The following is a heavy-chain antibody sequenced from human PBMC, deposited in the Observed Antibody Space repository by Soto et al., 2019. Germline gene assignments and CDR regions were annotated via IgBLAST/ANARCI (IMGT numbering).Heavy chain of an antibody. CDR1: GGTFSSYA. J-gene: IGHJ6*02. CDR3: ARERAGQWPYYGMDV. V-gene: IGHV1-69*12. CDR2: IIPIFGTA. Sequence: QVQLVQSGAEVKKPGSSVKVSCKASGGTFSSYAISWVRQAPGQGLEWMGGIIPIFGTANYAQKFQGRVTITADESTSTAYMERSSLGSEDTDLYYCARERAGQWPYYGMDVWGQGTTVTVSS. D-gene: IGHD6-19*01.